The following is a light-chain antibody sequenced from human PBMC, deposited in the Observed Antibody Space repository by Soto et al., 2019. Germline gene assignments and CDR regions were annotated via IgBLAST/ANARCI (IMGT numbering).Light chain of an antibody. J-gene: IGKJ4*01. CDR3: QRSYSTPLT. Sequence: DIQMTQSPSSLSASVGDRVTITCRASQSISSYLNWYQQKPGKAPKLLIYGASRLQSGVPSRFSGRGSGTDFSLTISSLQPEDFATYYCQRSYSTPLTFGGGTKVEIK. CDR2: GAS. V-gene: IGKV1-39*01. CDR1: QSISSY.